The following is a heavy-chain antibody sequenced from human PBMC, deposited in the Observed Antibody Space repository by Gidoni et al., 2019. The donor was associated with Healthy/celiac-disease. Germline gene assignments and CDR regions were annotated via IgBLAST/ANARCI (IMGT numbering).Heavy chain of an antibody. D-gene: IGHD6-13*01. CDR1: GGTFSSYT. V-gene: IGHV1-69*02. CDR2: IIPILGIA. Sequence: QVQLVQSGAEVQKPGSSVKVSCKASGGTFSSYTISWVRQAPGQGLGWMGRIIPILGIANYEQKFQGRVTITADKSTSTAYMELSSLRSEDTAVYYCARLAAAGTSYDFDYWGQGTLVTVSS. J-gene: IGHJ4*02. CDR3: ARLAAAGTSYDFDY.